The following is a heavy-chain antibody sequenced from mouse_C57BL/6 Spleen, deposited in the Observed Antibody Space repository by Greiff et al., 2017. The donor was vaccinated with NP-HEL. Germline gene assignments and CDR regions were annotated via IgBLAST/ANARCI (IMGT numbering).Heavy chain of an antibody. Sequence: QVHVKQSGAELVKPGASVKLSCKASGYTFTSYWMHWVKQRPGQGLEWIGMIHPNSGSTNYNEKFKSKATLTVDKSSSTAYMQLSSLTSEDSAVYYCARSPLREWYFDVWGTGTTVTVSS. CDR2: IHPNSGST. J-gene: IGHJ1*03. CDR3: ARSPLREWYFDV. CDR1: GYTFTSYW. D-gene: IGHD1-1*01. V-gene: IGHV1-64*01.